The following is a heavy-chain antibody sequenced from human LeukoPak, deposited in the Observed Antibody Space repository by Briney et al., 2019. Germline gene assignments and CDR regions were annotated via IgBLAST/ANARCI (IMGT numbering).Heavy chain of an antibody. J-gene: IGHJ4*02. CDR1: GFTVSSNY. CDR2: ISGSGGST. Sequence: GGSLRLSCAASGFTVSSNYMSWVRQAPGKGLEWVSAISGSGGSTYYADSVKGRFTISRDNSKNTLYLQMNSLRAEDTAVYYCAKMAWGYCSSTSCYGLDYWGQGTLVTVSS. V-gene: IGHV3-23*01. D-gene: IGHD2-2*01. CDR3: AKMAWGYCSSTSCYGLDY.